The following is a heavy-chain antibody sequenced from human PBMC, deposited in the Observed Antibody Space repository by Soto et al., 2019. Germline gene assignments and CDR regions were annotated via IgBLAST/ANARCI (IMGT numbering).Heavy chain of an antibody. J-gene: IGHJ4*02. Sequence: TSETQSVTCTVSGGSIGNGDDFWGWIRQPPGKGLEWIGTIFYSGSTYYNPSLKSRVTISVDTSKNQFSLKLTSVTAADTALYYCARRYGWLYFDYWGQGSLVTVSS. CDR2: IFYSGST. CDR3: ARRYGWLYFDY. D-gene: IGHD3-10*01. CDR1: GGSIGNGDDF. V-gene: IGHV4-39*01.